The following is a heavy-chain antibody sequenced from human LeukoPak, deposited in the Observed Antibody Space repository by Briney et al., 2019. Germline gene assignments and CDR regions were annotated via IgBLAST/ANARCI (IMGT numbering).Heavy chain of an antibody. V-gene: IGHV1-69*05. Sequence: ASVKVSCKASGGTFSSYAISWVRQAPGQGLEWMGGIIPIFGTANYAQKFQGRVTITTDESTSTAYMELSSLRSEDTAVYYCARVAKDYGGIRGWGQGTLVTVSS. CDR3: ARVAKDYGGIRG. D-gene: IGHD4-23*01. CDR1: GGTFSSYA. CDR2: IIPIFGTA. J-gene: IGHJ4*02.